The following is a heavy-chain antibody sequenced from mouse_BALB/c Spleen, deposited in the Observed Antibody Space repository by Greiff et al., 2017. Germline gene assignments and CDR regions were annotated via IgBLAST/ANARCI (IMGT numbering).Heavy chain of an antibody. CDR1: GFNIKDYY. J-gene: IGHJ3*01. Sequence: VQLKQSGAELVRPGALVKLSCKASGFNIKDYYMHWVKQRPEQGLEWIGWIDPENGNTIYDPKFQGKASITADTSSNTAYLQLSSLTSEDTAVYYCAPSSGYVRPWFAYWGQGTLVTVSA. V-gene: IGHV14-1*02. D-gene: IGHD3-1*01. CDR2: IDPENGNT. CDR3: APSSGYVRPWFAY.